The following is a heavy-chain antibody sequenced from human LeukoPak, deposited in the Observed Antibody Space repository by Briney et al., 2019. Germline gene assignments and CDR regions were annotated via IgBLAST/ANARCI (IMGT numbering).Heavy chain of an antibody. CDR2: ISSSGSII. V-gene: IGHV3-48*03. CDR3: ARDDAGYSSGWYWVY. Sequence: GRSLGLSCAASGFTFSSYGMHWVRQAPGKGLEWVSYISSSGSIIHYADSVKGRFTISRDNAKNSLYLQINSLRAEDTAVYYCARDDAGYSSGWYWVYWGQGTLVTVSP. CDR1: GFTFSSYG. J-gene: IGHJ4*02. D-gene: IGHD6-19*01.